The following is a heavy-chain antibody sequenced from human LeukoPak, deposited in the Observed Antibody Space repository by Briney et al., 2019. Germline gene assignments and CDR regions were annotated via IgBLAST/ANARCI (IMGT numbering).Heavy chain of an antibody. J-gene: IGHJ4*02. V-gene: IGHV3-23*01. CDR1: GFTFSSHA. CDR3: AKAPYYYDSSGYWDY. CDR2: ISGSGGST. D-gene: IGHD3-22*01. Sequence: GGSLRLSCAASGFTFSSHAMSWVRQAPGKGLEWVSAISGSGGSTYYADSVKGRFTISRDNSKNTLYLQMNSLRAEDTAVYYCAKAPYYYDSSGYWDYWGQGTLVTVSS.